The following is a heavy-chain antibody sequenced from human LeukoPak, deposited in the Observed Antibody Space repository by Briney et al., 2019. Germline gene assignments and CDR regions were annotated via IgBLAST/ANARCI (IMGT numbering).Heavy chain of an antibody. CDR1: GGSISSYY. V-gene: IGHV4-4*07. D-gene: IGHD4-17*01. J-gene: IGHJ3*02. CDR2: IYTSGST. Sequence: PSETLSLTCTVSGGSISSYYWSWIRQPAGKGLEWIGRIYTSGSTNYNPSLKSRVTMSVDTSKNQFSLKLSSVTAADTAVYYCAREKDDYGDYVAFDIWGQGTMATVSS. CDR3: AREKDDYGDYVAFDI.